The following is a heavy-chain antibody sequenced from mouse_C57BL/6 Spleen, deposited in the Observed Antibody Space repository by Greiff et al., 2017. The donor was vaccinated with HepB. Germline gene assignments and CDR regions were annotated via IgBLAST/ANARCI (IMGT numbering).Heavy chain of an antibody. J-gene: IGHJ3*01. Sequence: QVQLQQSGAELVRPGTSVKVSCKASGYAFTNYLIEWVKQRPGQGLAWIGVINPGSGGTNYNEKFKGKATLTADKSSSTAYRQLSSLTSEDSGVYFCAREGYYYGSSDRFAYWGQGTLVTVSA. CDR1: GYAFTNYL. CDR2: INPGSGGT. D-gene: IGHD1-1*01. CDR3: AREGYYYGSSDRFAY. V-gene: IGHV1-54*01.